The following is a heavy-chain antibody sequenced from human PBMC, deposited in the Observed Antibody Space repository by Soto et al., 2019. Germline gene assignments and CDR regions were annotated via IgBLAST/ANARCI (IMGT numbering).Heavy chain of an antibody. CDR1: GFTFDDHT. CDR3: AKEKDRIFDY. J-gene: IGHJ4*02. Sequence: EVQLVVSGGLVVRPGGSLRLSCAGSGFTFDDHTMHWVRQVPGKGLEWVSLITWDAGSAFYADSVRGRFTISRDNSKNSLYLQMNSLRTEDSALYYCAKEKDRIFDYWGRGTPVTVSS. V-gene: IGHV3-43*01. CDR2: ITWDAGSA.